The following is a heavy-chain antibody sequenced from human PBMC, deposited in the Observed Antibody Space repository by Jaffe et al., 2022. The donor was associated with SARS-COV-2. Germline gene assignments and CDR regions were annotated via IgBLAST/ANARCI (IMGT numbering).Heavy chain of an antibody. CDR1: GFTFDMST. CDR2: MKEYGNDI. Sequence: DVQLVESGGNLVQPGGSLRLSCLVSGFTFDMSTMTWVRQAPGKGLEWVASMKEYGNDIHYVDSVKGRFTISRDNAKNSLYLQMNSLRIEDTAIYYCATGGAPRGYFQHWGQGILVTVSS. V-gene: IGHV3-7*03. CDR3: ATGGAPRGYFQH. D-gene: IGHD3-10*01. J-gene: IGHJ1*01.